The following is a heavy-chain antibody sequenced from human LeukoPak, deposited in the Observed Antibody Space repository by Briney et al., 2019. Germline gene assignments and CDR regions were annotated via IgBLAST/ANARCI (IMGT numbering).Heavy chain of an antibody. Sequence: SETLSLTCAVYGGSFSGYYWSWIRQPPGKGLEWIGEINHSGSTNYNPSLKSRVTISVDTSKNQFSLKLSSVTAADTAVYYCARGTYYYGSGSPIPFDYWGQGTLVTVSS. CDR3: ARGTYYYGSGSPIPFDY. CDR2: INHSGST. CDR1: GGSFSGYY. V-gene: IGHV4-34*01. J-gene: IGHJ4*02. D-gene: IGHD3-10*01.